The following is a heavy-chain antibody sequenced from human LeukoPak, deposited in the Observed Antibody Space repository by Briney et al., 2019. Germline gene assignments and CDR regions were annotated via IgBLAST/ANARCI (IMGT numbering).Heavy chain of an antibody. D-gene: IGHD1-1*01. CDR1: GFTFSSYG. J-gene: IGHJ4*02. V-gene: IGHV3-30*02. CDR3: ARDAGTVDY. Sequence: SGGSLRLSCAASGFTFSSYGMHWVRQAPGKGLEWVAFIRSDGSNKYYADSVKGRFTISRDNSKLYLQMNSLRAEDTAVYYCARDAGTVDYWGQGTLVTVSS. CDR2: IRSDGSNK.